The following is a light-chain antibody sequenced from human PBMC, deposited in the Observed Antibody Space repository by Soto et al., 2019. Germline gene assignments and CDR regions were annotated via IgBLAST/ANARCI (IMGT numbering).Light chain of an antibody. V-gene: IGLV9-49*01. CDR2: VGTGGIVG. J-gene: IGLJ1*01. CDR3: GADHGSGSTFVYV. CDR1: SGYSSYK. Sequence: QPVLTQPPSASASLGASVTLTCTLSSGYSSYKVDWYQQRPGKGARFVMRVGTGGIVGFKGDGIPDRFSVLGSGLNRYLTIENIQEEDESDYHCGADHGSGSTFVYVFGTGTKLTVL.